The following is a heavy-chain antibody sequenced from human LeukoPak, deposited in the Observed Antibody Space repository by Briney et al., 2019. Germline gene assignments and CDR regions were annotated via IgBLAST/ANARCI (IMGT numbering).Heavy chain of an antibody. D-gene: IGHD5-18*01. J-gene: IGHJ4*02. CDR2: IYSGGST. V-gene: IGHV3-53*01. CDR1: GFTFSNAW. Sequence: SGGSLRLSCAASGFTFSNAWMSWVRQAPGKGLEWVSVIYSGGSTYYADSVKGRFTISRDNSKNTLYLQMNSLRAEDTAVYYCAGPMVRDYWGQGTLVTVSS. CDR3: AGPMVRDY.